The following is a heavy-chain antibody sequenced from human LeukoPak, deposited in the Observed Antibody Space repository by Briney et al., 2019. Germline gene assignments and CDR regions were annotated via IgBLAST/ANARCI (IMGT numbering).Heavy chain of an antibody. CDR2: IIPIFGTA. Sequence: ASVKVSCKASGGTFSSYAISWVRQAPGQGLEWMGGIIPIFGTANYAQKFQGRVTITADESTSTAYMELSSLRSEDTAVYCCARGRDGYTAEYDYWGQGTLVTVSS. J-gene: IGHJ4*02. D-gene: IGHD5-24*01. V-gene: IGHV1-69*13. CDR1: GGTFSSYA. CDR3: ARGRDGYTAEYDY.